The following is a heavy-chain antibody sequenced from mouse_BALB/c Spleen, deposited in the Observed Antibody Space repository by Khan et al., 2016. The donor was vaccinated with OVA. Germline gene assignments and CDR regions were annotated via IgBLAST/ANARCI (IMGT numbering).Heavy chain of an antibody. CDR3: ARSGYGAFAY. J-gene: IGHJ3*01. V-gene: IGHV1-39*01. CDR1: GYSFTGYI. Sequence: VQLKQSGPELEKPGASVKISCKASGYSFTGYIMNWVKQSNGKSLEWIGNIDPYYGATNYNQKFKGKATLTVDKSSSTAYMQLKSLTSEDSAVYYCARSGYGAFAYWGQATLVTVSA. D-gene: IGHD1-1*02. CDR2: IDPYYGAT.